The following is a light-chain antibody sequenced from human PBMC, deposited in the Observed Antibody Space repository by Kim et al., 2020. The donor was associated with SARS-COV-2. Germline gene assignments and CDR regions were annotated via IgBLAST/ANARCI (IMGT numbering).Light chain of an antibody. CDR2: LKSDGSH. CDR1: SGHSYYA. V-gene: IGLV4-69*01. J-gene: IGLJ2*01. CDR3: QTWGTGMV. Sequence: QLVLTQSPSASASLGASVKLTCTLSSGHSYYAIAWHQQQPEKGPRYLMNLKSDGSHSKGDGIPDLFSGSSSGAERYLTISSLQSEDEADYYCQTWGTGMVFGGGTQLTVL.